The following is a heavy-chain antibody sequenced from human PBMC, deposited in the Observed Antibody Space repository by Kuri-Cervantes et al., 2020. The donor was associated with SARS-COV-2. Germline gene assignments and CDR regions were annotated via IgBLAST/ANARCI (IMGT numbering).Heavy chain of an antibody. J-gene: IGHJ6*02. D-gene: IGHD2-15*01. Sequence: SQTLSLTCAVFGGSFSAYYWNWIRQLPGKGLECIGEINHSGSTNYNPSLNSRVTISIDTSNNHFSLRPSSVTAADTAVYYCARTDISDRWRGGYYGMDVWGQGTTVTVSS. CDR3: ARTDISDRWRGGYYGMDV. CDR2: INHSGST. V-gene: IGHV4-34*01. CDR1: GGSFSAYY.